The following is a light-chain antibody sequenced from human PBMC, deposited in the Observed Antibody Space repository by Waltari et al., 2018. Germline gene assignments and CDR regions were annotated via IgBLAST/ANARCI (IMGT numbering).Light chain of an antibody. CDR1: QSVSSNY. J-gene: IGKJ1*01. CDR3: QQYGSSPWT. CDR2: GAS. Sequence: EIVLTQSPGTLSLSPGERATLSCRASQSVSSNYLAWYQQKPGQAPSLLIYGASSRATGIPDRFSGSGSETDFTLTISRLEPEDFALYYCQQYGSSPWTFGQGTKVEIK. V-gene: IGKV3-20*01.